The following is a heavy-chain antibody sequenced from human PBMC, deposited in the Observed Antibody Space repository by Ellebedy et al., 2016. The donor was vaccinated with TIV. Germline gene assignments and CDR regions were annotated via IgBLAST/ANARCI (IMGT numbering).Heavy chain of an antibody. Sequence: SETLSLXXTVSGGSISSSSYYWGWIRQPPGKGLEWIGSIYYSGNTYYNPSLKSRVTISIDTSKNQFSLRLSSVTAADTAIYRCARRKATIPRADAYFDYWGQGILVTVSS. V-gene: IGHV4-39*01. CDR1: GGSISSSSYY. J-gene: IGHJ4*02. CDR2: IYYSGNT. CDR3: ARRKATIPRADAYFDY. D-gene: IGHD5-12*01.